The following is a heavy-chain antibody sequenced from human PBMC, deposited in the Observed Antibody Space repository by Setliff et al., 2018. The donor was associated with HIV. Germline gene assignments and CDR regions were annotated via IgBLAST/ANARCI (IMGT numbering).Heavy chain of an antibody. CDR3: AREPSGSGNYFYFDY. J-gene: IGHJ4*02. CDR2: ISAYNGNT. Sequence: GASVKVSCKASGYTFTSYGISWVRQAPGQGLEWMGWISAYNGNTSYAQKFQGRVTMTRDTSTSTVYMELSSLRSEDTAVYYCAREPSGSGNYFYFDYWGQGTLVTVSS. V-gene: IGHV1-18*01. D-gene: IGHD1-26*01. CDR1: GYTFTSYG.